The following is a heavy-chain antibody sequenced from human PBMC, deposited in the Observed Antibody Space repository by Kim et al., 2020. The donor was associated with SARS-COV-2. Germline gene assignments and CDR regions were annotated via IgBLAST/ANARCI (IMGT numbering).Heavy chain of an antibody. CDR2: SRNKARSYTT. D-gene: IGHD3-22*01. CDR3: GSGLSGFPAGVGY. J-gene: IGHJ4*02. Sequence: GGSLRLSCVASGVTLSDHYIDWVRQAPGKGLEWVGRSRNKARSYTTEYAATVKVRFTIARDDSKNSLYLQMNRLRNEATAVYYCGSGLSGFPAGVGYWGQGTPVTVSS. V-gene: IGHV3-72*01. CDR1: GVTLSDHY.